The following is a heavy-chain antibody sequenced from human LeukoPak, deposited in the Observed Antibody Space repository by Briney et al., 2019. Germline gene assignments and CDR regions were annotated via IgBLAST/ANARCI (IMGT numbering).Heavy chain of an antibody. CDR3: AKGLRGYSGYDPFYY. D-gene: IGHD5-12*01. Sequence: PGRSLRLSCAASGFTFSSYGMHWVRQAPGKGLEWVAVISYDGSNKYYADSVKGRFTISRDNAKNSLYLQMNSLRAEDTALYYCAKGLRGYSGYDPFYYWGQGTLVTVSS. CDR2: ISYDGSNK. V-gene: IGHV3-30*18. CDR1: GFTFSSYG. J-gene: IGHJ4*02.